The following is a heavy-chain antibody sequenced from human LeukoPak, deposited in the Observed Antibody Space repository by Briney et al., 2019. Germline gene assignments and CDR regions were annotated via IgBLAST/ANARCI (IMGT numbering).Heavy chain of an antibody. D-gene: IGHD3-3*01. CDR1: GGSISTSSYY. Sequence: SETLSLTCTVSGGSISTSSYYWGWIRQPPGKGLEWIGNIYYSGSTYYNPSLKSRVTMSVDTSKNQFSLKLSSVTAADTAVYYCARERLGLEWLFISPYYYYMDVWGKGTTVTVSS. CDR3: ARERLGLEWLFISPYYYYMDV. V-gene: IGHV4-39*07. CDR2: IYYSGST. J-gene: IGHJ6*03.